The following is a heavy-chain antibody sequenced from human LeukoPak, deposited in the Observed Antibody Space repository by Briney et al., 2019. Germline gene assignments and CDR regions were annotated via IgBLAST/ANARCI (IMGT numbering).Heavy chain of an antibody. Sequence: PSETLSLTCTVPGDSISSSNYYWGWIRQPPGKGLEWIGSTPYSGDTVYNPSLKSRIIISVDTSKNQFSLKLTSVTAADTAVYYCVRSLATSGMYWGQGTLVTVSS. D-gene: IGHD6-13*01. CDR2: TPYSGDT. V-gene: IGHV4-39*01. J-gene: IGHJ4*02. CDR1: GDSISSSNYY. CDR3: VRSLATSGMY.